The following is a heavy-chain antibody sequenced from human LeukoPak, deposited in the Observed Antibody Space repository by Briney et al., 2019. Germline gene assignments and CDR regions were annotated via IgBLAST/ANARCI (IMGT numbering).Heavy chain of an antibody. J-gene: IGHJ2*01. CDR3: ARDRASYNWYFDL. V-gene: IGHV1-2*02. CDR2: INPNSGGT. CDR1: GYTFTGYY. D-gene: IGHD1-1*01. Sequence: ASVKVSCKASGYTFTGYYMHWVRQAPGQGLEWMGLINPNSGGTNYAQKFQGRVNMTRDTSISTAYMELSRLRSDDTAVYYCARDRASYNWYFDLWGRGTLVTVSS.